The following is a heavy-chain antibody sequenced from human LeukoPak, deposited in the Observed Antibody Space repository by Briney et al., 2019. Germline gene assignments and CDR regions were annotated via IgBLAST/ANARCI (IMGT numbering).Heavy chain of an antibody. CDR2: ISYDGSNK. CDR1: GFTFSSYG. CDR3: ANRGDGYNQFDY. J-gene: IGHJ4*02. D-gene: IGHD5-24*01. Sequence: GRSLRLSCAASGFTFSSYGMHWVRQAPGKGLEWVAVISYDGSNKYYADSVKGRFTISRDNSKNTLYLQMNSLRAEDTAVYYCANRGDGYNQFDYWGQETLVTVSS. V-gene: IGHV3-30*18.